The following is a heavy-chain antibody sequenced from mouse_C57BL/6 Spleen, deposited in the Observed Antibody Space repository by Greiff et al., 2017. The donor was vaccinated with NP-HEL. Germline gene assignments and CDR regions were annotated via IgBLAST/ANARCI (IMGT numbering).Heavy chain of an antibody. CDR3: AKEGYGYDDDDY. D-gene: IGHD2-2*01. CDR2: IYPGDGDT. J-gene: IGHJ2*01. Sequence: QVQLQQSGAELVKPGASVKISCKASGYAFSSYWMNWVKQRPGKGLEWIGQIYPGDGDTNYNGKFKGKATLTADKSSSTAYMQLSSLTSEDSAVYFCAKEGYGYDDDDYWGQGTTLTVSS. V-gene: IGHV1-80*01. CDR1: GYAFSSYW.